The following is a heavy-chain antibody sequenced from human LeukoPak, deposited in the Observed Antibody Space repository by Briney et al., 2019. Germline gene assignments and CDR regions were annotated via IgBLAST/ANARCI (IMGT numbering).Heavy chain of an antibody. D-gene: IGHD1-7*01. CDR3: GREIPGGTTSLDC. V-gene: IGHV3-7*04. J-gene: IGHJ4*02. Sequence: GGSLRLSCAASGFPFSSYGMHWVRQAPGKGLEWVANIKEDGSDKNYVDSVRGRFTISRDNAKNSLYLQMISLRAEDTAVYYCGREIPGGTTSLDCWGQGTVVTVSS. CDR2: IKEDGSDK. CDR1: GFPFSSYG.